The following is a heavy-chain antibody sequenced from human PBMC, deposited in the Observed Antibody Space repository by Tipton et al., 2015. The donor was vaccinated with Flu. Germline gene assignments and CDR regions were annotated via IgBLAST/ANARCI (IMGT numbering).Heavy chain of an antibody. J-gene: IGHJ1*01. V-gene: IGHV4-34*01. Sequence: TLSLTCVVYGGSFSGDYCSWIRQPPGKGLEWIGEVNHSGSTNYNPSLKSRVTISVDTSKNQFSLKLDSVTAADTAIYYCATVTSFYFFFQYWGQGAPVTVSA. CDR3: ATVTSFYFFFQY. CDR1: GGSFSGDY. D-gene: IGHD2/OR15-2a*01. CDR2: VNHSGST.